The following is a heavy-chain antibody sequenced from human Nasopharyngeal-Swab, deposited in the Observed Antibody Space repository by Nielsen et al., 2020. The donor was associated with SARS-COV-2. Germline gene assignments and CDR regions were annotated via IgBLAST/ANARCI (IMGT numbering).Heavy chain of an antibody. D-gene: IGHD4-17*01. Sequence: GGSLRLSCAASGFTFSSYAMHWVRQAPGKGLEWVAVISYDGINKYYADSVKGRFTISRDNSKNTLYLQMNSLRAEDTAVYYCAKVPNTFTVTAFDYWGQGTLVTVSS. CDR3: AKVPNTFTVTAFDY. CDR1: GFTFSSYA. V-gene: IGHV3-30-3*01. J-gene: IGHJ4*02. CDR2: ISYDGINK.